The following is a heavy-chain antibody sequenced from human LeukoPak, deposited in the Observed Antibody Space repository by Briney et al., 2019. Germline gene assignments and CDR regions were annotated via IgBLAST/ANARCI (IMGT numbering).Heavy chain of an antibody. CDR3: ATDRLEIYALHI. V-gene: IGHV1-24*01. D-gene: IGHD1-1*01. CDR2: FEPEEGEHSET. Sequence: GASVKVSCRVSGYSLSDLSIHWVRHVPGKGLEWMGGFEPEEGEHSETIYAQKFEGRLTLTEDTATDTAYMELVSLTSADTAVYYCATDRLEIYALHIWGQGTVVTVSS. CDR1: GYSLSDLS. J-gene: IGHJ3*02.